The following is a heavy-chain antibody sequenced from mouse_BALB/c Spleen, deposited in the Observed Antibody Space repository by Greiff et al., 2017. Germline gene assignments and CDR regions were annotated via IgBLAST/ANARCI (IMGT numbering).Heavy chain of an antibody. D-gene: IGHD2-14*01. Sequence: EVQLQESGPELEKPGASVKISCKASGYSFTGYNMNWVKQSNGKSLEWIGNIDPYYGGTSYNQKFKGKATLTVDKSSSTAYMQLKSLTSEDSAVYYCARNPYYRYDERVSGFAYWGQGTLVTVSA. J-gene: IGHJ3*01. CDR3: ARNPYYRYDERVSGFAY. V-gene: IGHV1-39*01. CDR1: GYSFTGYN. CDR2: IDPYYGGT.